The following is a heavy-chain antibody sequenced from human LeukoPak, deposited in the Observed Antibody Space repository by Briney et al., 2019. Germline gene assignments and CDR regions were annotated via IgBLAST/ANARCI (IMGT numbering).Heavy chain of an antibody. J-gene: IGHJ5*02. CDR3: ARLVNYDILTGYLTWFDP. CDR1: GGSISSSSYY. Sequence: SETLSLTCTVSGGSISSSSYYWGWIRQPPGKGLEWIGSIYYSGSTYYNPSLKSRVTISVDTSKNQFFLKLSSVTAADTAVYYCARLVNYDILTGYLTWFDPWGQGTLVTVSS. V-gene: IGHV4-39*01. CDR2: IYYSGST. D-gene: IGHD3-9*01.